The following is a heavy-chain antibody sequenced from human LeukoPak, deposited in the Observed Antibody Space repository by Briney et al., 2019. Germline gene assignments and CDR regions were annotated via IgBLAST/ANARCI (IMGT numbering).Heavy chain of an antibody. D-gene: IGHD3-9*01. CDR1: GGSISSYY. V-gene: IGHV4-59*01. J-gene: IGHJ6*03. CDR3: ARATPKNYGIYYYYYYYMDV. CDR2: VYYSGST. Sequence: SETLSLTCTVSGGSISSYYWSWIRQPPGKGLEWIGYVYYSGSTNYNPSLKSRVTISVDTSKNQFSLKLSSVTAADTAVYYCARATPKNYGIYYYYYYYMDVWGKGTTVTISS.